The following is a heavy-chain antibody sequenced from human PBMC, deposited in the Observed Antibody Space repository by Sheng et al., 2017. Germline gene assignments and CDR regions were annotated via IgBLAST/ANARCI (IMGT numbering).Heavy chain of an antibody. V-gene: IGHV3-23*04. CDR3: ARLFVKSRDF. CDR1: GFTLSNYG. J-gene: IGHJ4*02. D-gene: IGHD2-21*01. CDR2: ISNSGGNT. Sequence: EVQLVESGGDLVQPGGSLRLSCAASGFTLSNYGMSWVRQAPGKGLEWVSAISNSGGNTHYADSVKGRFTISRDNSKNTLYLQMNSLRAEDTAVYYCARLFVKSRDFWGQGTLVTV.